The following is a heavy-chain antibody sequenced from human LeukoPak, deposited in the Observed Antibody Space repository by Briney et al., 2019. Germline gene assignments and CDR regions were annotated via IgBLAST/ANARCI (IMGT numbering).Heavy chain of an antibody. CDR3: ASDFGGNWLDP. CDR2: VYYTGTT. J-gene: IGHJ5*02. D-gene: IGHD4-23*01. CDR1: GGSTGSYY. V-gene: IGHV4-59*01. Sequence: PSETLSLTCTVSGGSTGSYYWSWIRQPPGEGLEWIGYVYYTGTTNYNPSLRSRVTMPIDTSKNQFSLKLTSVTAADTAVYYCASDFGGNWLDPWGQGTLVTVSS.